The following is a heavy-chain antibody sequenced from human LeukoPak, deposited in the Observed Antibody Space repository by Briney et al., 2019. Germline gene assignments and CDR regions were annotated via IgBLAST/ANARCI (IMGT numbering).Heavy chain of an antibody. Sequence: SGGSLRLSCVGSEFTFSNYAMSWVRQAPGRGLEWVSSISGNGGGTYYADSVKGRFTISRDNSRNTLYLQMNSLRAEDTAVYYCAKDLSRGTTRGSFYYFDYWGQGTLVTVSS. V-gene: IGHV3-23*01. D-gene: IGHD1-7*01. CDR2: ISGNGGGT. CDR1: EFTFSNYA. CDR3: AKDLSRGTTRGSFYYFDY. J-gene: IGHJ4*02.